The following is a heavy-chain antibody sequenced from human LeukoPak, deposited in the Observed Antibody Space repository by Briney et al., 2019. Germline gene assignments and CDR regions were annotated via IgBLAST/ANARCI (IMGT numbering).Heavy chain of an antibody. V-gene: IGHV3-74*01. J-gene: IGHJ6*02. CDR3: AKVRRGYDKPYYYYGMDV. CDR2: INTDGTTA. D-gene: IGHD5-12*01. Sequence: GGSLRLSCAASGFTFSSYWMHWVRQAPGKGLVWVSRINTDGTTASYADSVKGRFTISRDNAKNTLYLQMNSLRAEDTAVYYCAKVRRGYDKPYYYYGMDVWGQGTTVTVSS. CDR1: GFTFSSYW.